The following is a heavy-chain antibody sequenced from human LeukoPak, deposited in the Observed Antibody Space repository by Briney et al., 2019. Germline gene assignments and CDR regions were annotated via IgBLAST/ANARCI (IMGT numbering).Heavy chain of an antibody. Sequence: SETLSLTCTVSGGSISSYYWSWIRQPPGMGLEWIGYIYYSGSTDYNPSLKSRVTISVDTSKNQFSLKLSSVTAADTAMYYCARSTGTVTMPYYYGMDVWGQGTMVTVSS. V-gene: IGHV4-59*01. CDR1: GGSISSYY. D-gene: IGHD4-17*01. J-gene: IGHJ6*02. CDR2: IYYSGST. CDR3: ARSTGTVTMPYYYGMDV.